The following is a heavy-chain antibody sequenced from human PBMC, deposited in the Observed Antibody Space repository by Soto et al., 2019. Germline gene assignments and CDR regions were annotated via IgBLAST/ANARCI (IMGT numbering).Heavy chain of an antibody. Sequence: PLSLTCTVSGGSISSDGYYWSWIRQRPVKGLEWIGYIYYSGSTYYNPSLKSRVTISVDTSKNQFSLKLSSVTAADTAVYYCARRGDYGDSMNYYYGMDVWGQGTTVTVS. D-gene: IGHD4-17*01. CDR3: ARRGDYGDSMNYYYGMDV. CDR2: IYYSGST. V-gene: IGHV4-31*03. J-gene: IGHJ6*02. CDR1: GGSISSDGYY.